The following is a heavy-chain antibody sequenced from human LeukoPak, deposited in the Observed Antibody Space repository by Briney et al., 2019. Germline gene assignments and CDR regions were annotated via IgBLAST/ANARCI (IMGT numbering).Heavy chain of an antibody. J-gene: IGHJ4*02. V-gene: IGHV3-53*01. Sequence: SGGSLRLSCAASGFTVSSNYMSWVRQAPGKGLEWVSVIYSGGDTYYADSVKGRFTISRDNSKNTLYLQMNSLRAEDTAVYYCARDTADQIDYWGQGTLVTVSS. CDR1: GFTVSSNY. CDR3: ARDTADQIDY. D-gene: IGHD2-2*01. CDR2: IYSGGDT.